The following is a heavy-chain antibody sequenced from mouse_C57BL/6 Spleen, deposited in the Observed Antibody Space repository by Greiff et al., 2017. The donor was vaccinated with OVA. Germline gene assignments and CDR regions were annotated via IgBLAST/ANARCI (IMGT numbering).Heavy chain of an antibody. CDR1: GYTFTSYW. CDR2: IDPSDSYT. Sequence: VQLQQPGAELVRPGTSVKLSCKASGYTFTSYWMHWVKQRPGQGLEWIGVIDPSDSYTNYNQKFKGKATLTVDTSSSTAYMQLSSLTSEDSAVYYCARRETGTGDYWGQGTTLTVSS. CDR3: ARRETGTGDY. J-gene: IGHJ2*01. V-gene: IGHV1-59*01. D-gene: IGHD4-1*01.